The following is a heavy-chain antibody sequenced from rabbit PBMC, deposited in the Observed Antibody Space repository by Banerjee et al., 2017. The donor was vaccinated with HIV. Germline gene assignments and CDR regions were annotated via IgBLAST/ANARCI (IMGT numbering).Heavy chain of an antibody. Sequence: QQQLVESGGGLVKPGASLTLTCKASGFSFSGGYWMCWVRQAPGKGLELIACISTYDGTTYYASWAKGRFTISKTSSTVTLQMTSLTAADTATYLCARDLAGVIGWNFNLWGQGTLVTVS. J-gene: IGHJ4*01. V-gene: IGHV1S45*01. CDR2: ISTYDGTT. D-gene: IGHD4-1*01. CDR1: GFSFSGGYW. CDR3: ARDLAGVIGWNFNL.